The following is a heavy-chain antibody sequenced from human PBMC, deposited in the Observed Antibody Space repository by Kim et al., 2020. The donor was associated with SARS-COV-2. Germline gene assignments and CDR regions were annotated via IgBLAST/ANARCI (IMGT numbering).Heavy chain of an antibody. J-gene: IGHJ4*02. CDR1: GFTFSGSA. D-gene: IGHD3-22*01. CDR3: SCYYDSSGYLPFDH. V-gene: IGHV3-73*01. CDR2: IRSKVNSYAT. Sequence: GGSLRLSCAASGFTFSGSAMHWVRQASGKGLEWVGRIRSKVNSYATACAASVKGRFSITRDDSKNTAYLHMNSLKTEDTAVYYCSCYYDSSGYLPFDHWGQGTLVTVSS.